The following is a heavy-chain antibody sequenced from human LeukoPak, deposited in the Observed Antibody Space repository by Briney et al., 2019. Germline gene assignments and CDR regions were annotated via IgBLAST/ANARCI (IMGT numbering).Heavy chain of an antibody. CDR2: INHSGST. CDR1: GFTFSSYA. V-gene: IGHV4-34*01. D-gene: IGHD3-16*01. Sequence: PGGSLRLSCAASGFTFSSYAMSWVRQPPGKGLEWIGEINHSGSTNYNPSLKSRVTISVDTSKNQFSLKLSSVTAADTAVYYCARGFGGYYFDYWGQGTLVTVSS. J-gene: IGHJ4*02. CDR3: ARGFGGYYFDY.